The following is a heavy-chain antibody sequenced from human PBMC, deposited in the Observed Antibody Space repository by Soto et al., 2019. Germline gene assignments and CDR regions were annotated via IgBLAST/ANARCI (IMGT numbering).Heavy chain of an antibody. Sequence: SETLSLTCTVSGGSISRSSYYWGWIRQPPGKGLEWIGSIYYSGSTYYNPSLKSRVTISVDTSKNQFSLKLSSVTAADTAVYYCARHDWNGVDYWGQRTLVTVSS. CDR3: ARHDWNGVDY. CDR1: GGSISRSSYY. CDR2: IYYSGST. V-gene: IGHV4-39*01. D-gene: IGHD1-1*01. J-gene: IGHJ4*02.